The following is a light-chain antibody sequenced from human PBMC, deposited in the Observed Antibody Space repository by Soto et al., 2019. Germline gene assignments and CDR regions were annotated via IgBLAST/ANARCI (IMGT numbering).Light chain of an antibody. CDR1: QSISTS. Sequence: DIQMTQSPSTLSASVGDRITSTCRPSQSISTSLVWYQQKPGKAPNLLIYRASNLESGVPSRFSGSGSETEFTLTISSLQPDDFATYYGQHYFSYPCTFGQGTKVDIK. CDR2: RAS. V-gene: IGKV1-5*03. CDR3: QHYFSYPCT. J-gene: IGKJ1*01.